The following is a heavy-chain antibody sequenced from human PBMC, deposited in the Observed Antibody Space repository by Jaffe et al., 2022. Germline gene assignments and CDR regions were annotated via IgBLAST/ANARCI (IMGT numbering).Heavy chain of an antibody. J-gene: IGHJ4*02. CDR2: IYYSGST. CDR3: ARVGDGYSSGWYHVKDPYYFDY. Sequence: QVQLQESGPGLVKPSETLSLTCTVSGGSISSYYWSWIRQPPGKGLEWIGYIYYSGSTNYNPSLKSRVTISVDTSKNQFSLKLSSVTAADTAVYYCARVGDGYSSGWYHVKDPYYFDYWGQGTLVTVSS. V-gene: IGHV4-59*01. CDR1: GGSISSYY. D-gene: IGHD6-19*01.